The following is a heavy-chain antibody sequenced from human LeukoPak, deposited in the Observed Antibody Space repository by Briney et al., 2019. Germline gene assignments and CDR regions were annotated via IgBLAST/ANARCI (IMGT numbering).Heavy chain of an antibody. CDR1: GGSISSYY. D-gene: IGHD6-19*01. Sequence: SETLSLTCTVSGGSISSYYWSWIRQPPGKGLEWIGYIYYSGSTNYNPSLKSRVTISVDTSKNQFSLKLSSVTAADTAVYYCARQGQWLVDYWGQGTLVTVSS. CDR3: ARQGQWLVDY. CDR2: IYYSGST. V-gene: IGHV4-59*08. J-gene: IGHJ4*02.